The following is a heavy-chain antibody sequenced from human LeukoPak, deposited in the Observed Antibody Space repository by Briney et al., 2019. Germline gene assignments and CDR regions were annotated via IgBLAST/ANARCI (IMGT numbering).Heavy chain of an antibody. D-gene: IGHD2-2*01. V-gene: IGHV1-18*01. Sequence: ASVKVSCKASGYTFTSYGISWVRQAPGQGLEWMGWISAYNGNTNYAQKLQGRVTMTTDTSTSTAYMELGSLRSDDTAVYYCARAYCSSTSCYVGAYYYYYYYMDVWGKGTTVTVSS. CDR3: ARAYCSSTSCYVGAYYYYYYYMDV. CDR1: GYTFTSYG. CDR2: ISAYNGNT. J-gene: IGHJ6*03.